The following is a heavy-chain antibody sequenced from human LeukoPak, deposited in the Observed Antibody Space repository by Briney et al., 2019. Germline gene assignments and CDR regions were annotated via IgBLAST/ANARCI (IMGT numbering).Heavy chain of an antibody. D-gene: IGHD3-16*02. V-gene: IGHV4-38-2*01. Sequence: PSENLSLTCAVSGYSISSGYYWGWIRQPPGKGLEWIGSIYHSGSTYYNPSLKSRVTRSVDTSKNQFSLKLSSVTAADTAVYYCARGPREDYVWGSYRWYYFDYWGQGTLVTVSS. J-gene: IGHJ4*02. CDR3: ARGPREDYVWGSYRWYYFDY. CDR2: IYHSGST. CDR1: GYSISSGYY.